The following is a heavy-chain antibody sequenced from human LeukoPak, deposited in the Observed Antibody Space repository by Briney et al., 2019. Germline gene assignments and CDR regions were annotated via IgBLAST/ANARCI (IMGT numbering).Heavy chain of an antibody. D-gene: IGHD3-22*01. CDR2: FNPEDGET. V-gene: IGHV1-24*01. CDR3: ATRVYYDSSGYYFDY. CDR1: GYTLTELS. Sequence: ASVKVSCKVSGYTLTELSMHWVRQAPGKGVEGMGGFNPEDGETIYAQKFQGRVTMTEDTSTDTAYMELSSLRSEDTAVYYCATRVYYDSSGYYFDYWGQGTLVTVSS. J-gene: IGHJ4*02.